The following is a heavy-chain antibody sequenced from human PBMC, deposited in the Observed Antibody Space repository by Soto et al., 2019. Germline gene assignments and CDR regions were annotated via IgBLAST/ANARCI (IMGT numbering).Heavy chain of an antibody. Sequence: QVQLEQSGAEVKKPGSSVKVSCKASGGTFRNSAISWVRQAPGQGLEWMGGIMPIFRTPDYAQKFQGRVTITADESTSTAYMELSGLRSDDTAMYYCARDNDRPQLGGNYYYILDVWGQGTTVTVSS. CDR1: GGTFRNSA. CDR3: ARDNDRPQLGGNYYYILDV. D-gene: IGHD1-1*01. V-gene: IGHV1-69*12. J-gene: IGHJ6*02. CDR2: IMPIFRTP.